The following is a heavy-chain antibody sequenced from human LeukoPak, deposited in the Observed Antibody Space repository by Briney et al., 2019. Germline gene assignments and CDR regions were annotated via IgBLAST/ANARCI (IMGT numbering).Heavy chain of an antibody. CDR3: VRGQSTAWGLDY. CDR2: ISTDAKTI. V-gene: IGHV3-74*01. D-gene: IGHD3-16*01. J-gene: IGHJ4*02. CDR1: GFTFSGNW. Sequence: GGSLRLSCAASGFTFSGNWMHWVRQAPGKGLEWVSHISTDAKTITYADFVKGWFTISRDNAKNTLYLQMNSLRAEDTALYYCVRGQSTAWGLDYWGQGTLVTVSS.